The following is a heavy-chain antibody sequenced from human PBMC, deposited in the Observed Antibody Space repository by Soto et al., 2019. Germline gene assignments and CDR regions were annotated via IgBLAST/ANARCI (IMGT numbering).Heavy chain of an antibody. CDR2: IYPGDSDT. CDR1: GYNFPDYW. V-gene: IGHV5-51*01. Sequence: GESLKISCKGLGYNFPDYWIAWVRQMPGKGLEYMGIIYPGDSDTRYSPSFQGQVTISADKSISTAYLQWSSLKASDTAMYYCARLGEVCYYYGMDVWGQGTTVTVSS. D-gene: IGHD3-16*01. CDR3: ARLGEVCYYYGMDV. J-gene: IGHJ6*02.